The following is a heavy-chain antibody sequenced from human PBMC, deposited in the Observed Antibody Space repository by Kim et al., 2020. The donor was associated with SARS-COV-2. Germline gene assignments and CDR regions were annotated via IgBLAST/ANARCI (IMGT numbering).Heavy chain of an antibody. V-gene: IGHV1-8*01. CDR2: MNPNSGNT. J-gene: IGHJ6*03. Sequence: ASVKVSCKASGYTFTSYDINWVRQATGQGLEWMGWMNPNSGNTGYAQKFQGRVTMTRNTSISTAYMELSSLRSEDTAVYYCARGARMVQGVIMTSSYYYYYMDVWGKGTTVTVSS. CDR3: ARGARMVQGVIMTSSYYYYYMDV. CDR1: GYTFTSYD. D-gene: IGHD3-10*01.